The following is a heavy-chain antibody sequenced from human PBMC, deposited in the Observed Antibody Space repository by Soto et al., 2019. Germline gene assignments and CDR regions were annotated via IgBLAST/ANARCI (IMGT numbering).Heavy chain of an antibody. CDR2: IYYSGST. CDR1: GGSISSSSYY. Sequence: LSLTCTVSGGSISSSSYYWGWIRQPPGKGLEWIGSIYYSGSTYYNPSLKSRVTISVDTSKNQFSLKLSSVTAADTAVYYCARLNYGDPGYYYYGMDVWGQGTTVTVSS. J-gene: IGHJ6*02. CDR3: ARLNYGDPGYYYYGMDV. V-gene: IGHV4-39*01. D-gene: IGHD4-17*01.